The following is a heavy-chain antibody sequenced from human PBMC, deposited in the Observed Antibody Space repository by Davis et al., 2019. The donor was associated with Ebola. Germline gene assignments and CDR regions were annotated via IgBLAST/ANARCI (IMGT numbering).Heavy chain of an antibody. CDR1: EFTFSNYW. J-gene: IGHJ4*02. CDR2: IKQDGSEK. D-gene: IGHD4-17*01. CDR3: ARNNAYGELDS. Sequence: GESLKISCAASEFTFSNYWMSWVRQAPGKGLEWVAKIKQDGSEKYYVDSVRGRFIISRDNSKNTLYLQMNSLREEDTAVYFCARNNAYGELDSGGQGTLVTVSS. V-gene: IGHV3-7*01.